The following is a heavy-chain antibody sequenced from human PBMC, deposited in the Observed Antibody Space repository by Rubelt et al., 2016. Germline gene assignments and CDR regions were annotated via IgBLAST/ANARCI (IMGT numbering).Heavy chain of an antibody. D-gene: IGHD6-13*01. CDR2: FDPEAGET. CDR1: GYTLTELS. V-gene: IGHV1-24*01. Sequence: QVQLVQSGAEVKKPGASVKVSCMVSGYTLTELSMHWVRQAPGKGLEWMGGFDPEAGETIYAQKFQGRFTMTTDTSTSTAYMGLRSLRSDDTAVYYCARVLSGTSVGWLDPWGQGTLVTVSS. CDR3: ARVLSGTSVGWLDP. J-gene: IGHJ5*02.